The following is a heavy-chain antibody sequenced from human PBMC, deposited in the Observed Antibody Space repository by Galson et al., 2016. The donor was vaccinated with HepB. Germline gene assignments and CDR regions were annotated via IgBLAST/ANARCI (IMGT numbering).Heavy chain of an antibody. CDR2: IIPIFGTS. CDR1: GGALRGFS. J-gene: IGHJ6*02. D-gene: IGHD2-2*02. V-gene: IGHV1-69*13. CDR3: ARGDTAILGPDFYYYGLEV. Sequence: SVKVSCKVSGGALRGFSVSWVRQVPGQGLEWMGGIIPIFGTSKYTQKFQGRVTMTADESTSTLYLQLSSLTSEDTAVYYCARGDTAILGPDFYYYGLEVWGQGTTVTVSS.